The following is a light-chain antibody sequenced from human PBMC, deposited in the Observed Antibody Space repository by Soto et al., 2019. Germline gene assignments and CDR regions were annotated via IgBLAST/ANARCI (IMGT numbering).Light chain of an antibody. J-gene: IGLJ2*01. Sequence: QSVLTQPPSVSGAPGQRVTISCTGSSSNIGAGYDVHWYQQLPGTAPKLLIYGNSNRPSGVPDRFSGSKSGTSASLAITGLQAEDEADYYCHSYYSSLSGYLVFGGGTQLTVL. CDR1: SSNIGAGYD. V-gene: IGLV1-40*01. CDR3: HSYYSSLSGYLV. CDR2: GNS.